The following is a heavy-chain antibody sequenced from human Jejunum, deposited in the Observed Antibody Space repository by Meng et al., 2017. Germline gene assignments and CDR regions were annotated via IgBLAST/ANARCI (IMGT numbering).Heavy chain of an antibody. CDR1: GDSVSSNRAL. V-gene: IGHV6-1*01. J-gene: IGHJ4*02. Sequence: QVRFQPSGPGLSKPPQTLSLTCAISGDSVSSNRALWHWVRQSPSRGLEWLGQTYYRSEWQNHYGVSVKSRITINADTSRNQFSLNLNSVTPEDTAVYYCTTWYGEYWGQGTLVTVSS. CDR2: TYYRSEWQN. D-gene: IGHD3-10*01. CDR3: TTWYGEY.